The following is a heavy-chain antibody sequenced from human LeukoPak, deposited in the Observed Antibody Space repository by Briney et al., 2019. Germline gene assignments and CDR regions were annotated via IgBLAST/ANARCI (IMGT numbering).Heavy chain of an antibody. CDR2: MNPNSGNT. CDR3: ARRSAAGAIGY. D-gene: IGHD1-26*01. V-gene: IGHV1-8*01. Sequence: ASVKVSCKASGYTFTSYDINWVRQATGQGLEWMGWMNPNSGNTGYAQKFQGRVTMTRDTSTSTVYMELSSLRSEDTAVYYCARRSAAGAIGYWGQETLVTVSS. CDR1: GYTFTSYD. J-gene: IGHJ4*02.